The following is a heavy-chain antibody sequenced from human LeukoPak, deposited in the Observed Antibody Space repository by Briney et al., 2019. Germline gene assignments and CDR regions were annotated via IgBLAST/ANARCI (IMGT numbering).Heavy chain of an antibody. CDR3: ATVNTCGGDCQYFQH. CDR1: GGSISSGGYY. D-gene: IGHD2-21*02. Sequence: SEPLSLTCTVSGGSISSGGYYWSWIRQHPGKGLEWIGYIYYSGSTYYNPSLKSRVTISVDTSKNQFSLKLSSVTAADTAVYYCATVNTCGGDCQYFQHWGQGTLVTVSS. V-gene: IGHV4-31*03. CDR2: IYYSGST. J-gene: IGHJ1*01.